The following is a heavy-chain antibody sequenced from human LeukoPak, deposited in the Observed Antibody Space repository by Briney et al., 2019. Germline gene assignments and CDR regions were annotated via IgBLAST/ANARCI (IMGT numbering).Heavy chain of an antibody. J-gene: IGHJ4*02. V-gene: IGHV3-30-3*01. CDR1: GFTFSSYA. D-gene: IGHD1-26*01. CDR2: ISYDGSNK. Sequence: PGGSQRLSCAASGFTFSSYAMHWVRQAPGKGLEWAAVISYDGSNKYYADSVKGRFTISRDNSKNTLYLQMNSLRAEDTAVYYCASPGGSYSDFDYWGQGTLVTVSS. CDR3: ASPGGSYSDFDY.